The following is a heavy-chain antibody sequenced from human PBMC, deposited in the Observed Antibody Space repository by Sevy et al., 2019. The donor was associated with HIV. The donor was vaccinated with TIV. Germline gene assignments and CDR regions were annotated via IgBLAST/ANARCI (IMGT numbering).Heavy chain of an antibody. D-gene: IGHD3-16*01. CDR1: GFTFSSYA. Sequence: GGYLRLSCAASGFTFSSYAMSWVRQAPGKGLEWVSAISGSGGSTSYADSVKGRFTISRDNSKNTLYLQMNSLRAEDTAVYYCAKWGKSSWIGNGFDPWGQGTLVTVSS. V-gene: IGHV3-23*01. CDR2: ISGSGGST. CDR3: AKWGKSSWIGNGFDP. J-gene: IGHJ5*02.